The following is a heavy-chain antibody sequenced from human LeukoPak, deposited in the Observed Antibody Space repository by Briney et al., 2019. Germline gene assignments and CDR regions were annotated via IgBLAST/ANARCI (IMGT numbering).Heavy chain of an antibody. V-gene: IGHV3-23*01. CDR3: AKALSSSTTYFDY. CDR2: ISGSGGST. J-gene: IGHJ4*02. CDR1: GFTFSGYA. Sequence: GGSLRLSCAASGFTFSGYAMSWVRQAPGKGLEWVSAISGSGGSTYYADSVKGRFTISRDNSKNTLYLQMNSLRAEDTAVYYCAKALSSSTTYFDYWGQGTLVTVSS. D-gene: IGHD6-6*01.